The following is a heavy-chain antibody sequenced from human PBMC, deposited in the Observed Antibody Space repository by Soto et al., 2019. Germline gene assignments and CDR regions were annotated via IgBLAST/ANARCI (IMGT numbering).Heavy chain of an antibody. CDR1: GYSFTAYG. CDR3: ARLDGGYLYNYGMDV. Sequence: ASVKVSCKASGYSFTAYGIHWVRQAPGQRLEWMGWINAAIGEIKFSQKFQGRVTISRDTSARTAYMELSGLRSEDTAVYSCARLDGGYLYNYGMDVWGQGTTVTVSS. CDR2: INAAIGEI. V-gene: IGHV1-3*01. J-gene: IGHJ6*02. D-gene: IGHD5-18*01.